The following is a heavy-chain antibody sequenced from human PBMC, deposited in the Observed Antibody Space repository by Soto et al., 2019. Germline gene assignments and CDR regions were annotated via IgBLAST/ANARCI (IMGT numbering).Heavy chain of an antibody. D-gene: IGHD3-3*01. J-gene: IGHJ4*02. Sequence: TSETLSLTCAVYGGSFSGYYWSWIRQPPGKGLEWIGEINHSGSTNYNPSLKSRVTISVDTSKNQFSLKLSSVTAADTAVYYCARRNDFWSGYYRFDYWGQGTLVTLSS. V-gene: IGHV4-34*01. CDR2: INHSGST. CDR1: GGSFSGYY. CDR3: ARRNDFWSGYYRFDY.